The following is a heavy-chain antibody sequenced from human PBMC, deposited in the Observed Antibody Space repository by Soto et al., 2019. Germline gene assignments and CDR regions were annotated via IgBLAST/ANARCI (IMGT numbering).Heavy chain of an antibody. CDR3: ARGMVRGTYGMDV. J-gene: IGHJ6*02. CDR1: GYTFTGYY. CDR2: INPNSGGT. D-gene: IGHD3-10*01. V-gene: IGHV1-2*02. Sequence: GPSVKVSCKASGYTFTGYYMHWARQAPGQGLEWMGWINPNSGGTNYAQKFQGRVTMTRDTSISTAYMELSRLRSDDTAVYYCARGMVRGTYGMDVWGQGTTVTVSS.